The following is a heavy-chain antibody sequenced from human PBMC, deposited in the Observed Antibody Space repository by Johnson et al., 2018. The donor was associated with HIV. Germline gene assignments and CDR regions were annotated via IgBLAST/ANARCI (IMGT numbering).Heavy chain of an antibody. Sequence: VQVVESGGGVVQPGRSLRLSCAASRFTFSYYGMNWVRQAPGKGLEWVSLISWDGGSTYYADSVKGRFTISRDNSKNSLYMQMNSLRAEDTAWYYCAKGLDSSGYVGAFDIWGQGTMVTVSS. V-gene: IGHV3-43D*03. CDR3: AKGLDSSGYVGAFDI. CDR1: RFTFSYYG. CDR2: ISWDGGST. J-gene: IGHJ3*02. D-gene: IGHD3-22*01.